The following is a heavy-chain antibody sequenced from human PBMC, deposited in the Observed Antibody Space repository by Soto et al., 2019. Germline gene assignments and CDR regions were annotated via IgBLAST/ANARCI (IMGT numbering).Heavy chain of an antibody. CDR3: VRVGDDGSSNGYFDY. D-gene: IGHD2-2*01. Sequence: PGGSLRLSCAASGFTFSSYSMNWVRQAPGKGLEWVSSISLSSYYIYYADSLKGRFTISRDNAKNSLYLQMNSLRAEDTAVYYCVRVGDDGSSNGYFDYWGQGTLVTVSS. J-gene: IGHJ4*02. V-gene: IGHV3-21*01. CDR2: ISLSSYYI. CDR1: GFTFSSYS.